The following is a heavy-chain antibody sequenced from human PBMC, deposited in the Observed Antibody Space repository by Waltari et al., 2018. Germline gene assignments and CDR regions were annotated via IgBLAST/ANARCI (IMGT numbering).Heavy chain of an antibody. CDR1: GGSISSSSYY. CDR2: IYYSGST. Sequence: QLQLPESGPGLVTPSETLSLTCTVSGGSISSSSYYWGWIRQPPGQGLEWIGSIYYSGSTYYNPSLKSRVTISVDTSKNQFSLKLSSVTAADTAVYYCARDVDLWSGYDSNDWYFDLWGRGTLVTVSS. CDR3: ARDVDLWSGYDSNDWYFDL. D-gene: IGHD3-3*01. V-gene: IGHV4-39*07. J-gene: IGHJ2*01.